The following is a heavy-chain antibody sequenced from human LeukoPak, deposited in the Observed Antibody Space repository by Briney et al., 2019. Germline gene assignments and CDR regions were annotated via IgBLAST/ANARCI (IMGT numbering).Heavy chain of an antibody. CDR3: ARETNGGTIFGVVISSNWFDP. Sequence: PGGSLRLSCAASGFTFSNYWMSWVRQAPGKGLEWVANIKQDGSEKYYVDSVKGRFTISRDNAKNSLYLQINSLRVEDTAVYYCARETNGGTIFGVVISSNWFDPWGQGTLVSVSS. CDR2: IKQDGSEK. CDR1: GFTFSNYW. D-gene: IGHD3-3*01. J-gene: IGHJ5*02. V-gene: IGHV3-7*01.